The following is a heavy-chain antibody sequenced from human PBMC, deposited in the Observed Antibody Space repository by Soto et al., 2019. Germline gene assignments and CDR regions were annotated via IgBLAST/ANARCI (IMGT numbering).Heavy chain of an antibody. J-gene: IGHJ4*02. Sequence: RQAPGQGLEWMGGIIPIFGTANYAQKFQGRVTITAYESTSTAYMELSSLRSEDTAVYYCARGRGYYDSSGYYYFDYWGQGTLVTVSS. D-gene: IGHD3-22*01. CDR2: IIPIFGTA. V-gene: IGHV1-69*01. CDR3: ARGRGYYDSSGYYYFDY.